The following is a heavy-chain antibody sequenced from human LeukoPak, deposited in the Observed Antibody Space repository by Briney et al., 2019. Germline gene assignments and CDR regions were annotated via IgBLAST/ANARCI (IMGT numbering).Heavy chain of an antibody. V-gene: IGHV3-23*01. CDR3: AKSVISAVVFDY. J-gene: IGHJ4*02. CDR2: IVGGGTNT. CDR1: GFTFSNYV. Sequence: GGSLRLSCAASGFTFSNYVMTWVRQAPGKGLEWVSGIVGGGTNTYYADSVKGRFTISRDNSKNTLYLQMNSLRAEDTAVYYCAKSVISAVVFDYWGQGTLVTVSS.